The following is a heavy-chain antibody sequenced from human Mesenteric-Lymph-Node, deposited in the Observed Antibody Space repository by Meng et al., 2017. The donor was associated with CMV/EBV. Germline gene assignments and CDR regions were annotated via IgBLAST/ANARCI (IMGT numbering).Heavy chain of an antibody. CDR2: IRYDGSNK. Sequence: GESLKISCAASGFTFSNAWMSWVRQAPGKGLEWVAFIRYDGSNKYYADSVKGRFTVSRDNSKNTLFLQMNNLTAEDTALYYCARDAATVGTHPPDYWGQGTLVTVSS. J-gene: IGHJ4*02. D-gene: IGHD4-23*01. CDR1: GFTFSNAW. V-gene: IGHV3-30*02. CDR3: ARDAATVGTHPPDY.